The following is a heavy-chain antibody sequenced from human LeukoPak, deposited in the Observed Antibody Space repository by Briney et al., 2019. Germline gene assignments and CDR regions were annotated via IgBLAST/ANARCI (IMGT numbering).Heavy chain of an antibody. V-gene: IGHV3-48*02. Sequence: GGSLRLSCAASGFTFSSYSMNWVRQAPGKGLEWVSYISSSSSTIYYADSVKGRFTISRDNAKNSLYLQMNSLRDEDTAVYYCARASEQLAGYYYYGMDVWGQGTTVTVSS. CDR2: ISSSSSTI. J-gene: IGHJ6*02. D-gene: IGHD6-19*01. CDR3: ARASEQLAGYYYYGMDV. CDR1: GFTFSSYS.